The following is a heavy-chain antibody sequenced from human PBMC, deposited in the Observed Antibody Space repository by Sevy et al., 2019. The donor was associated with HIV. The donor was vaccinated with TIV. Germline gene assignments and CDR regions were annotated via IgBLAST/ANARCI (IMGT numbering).Heavy chain of an antibody. Sequence: SQTLSLTCTVSGGSISSGGYYWSWIRQHPGKGLEWIGYIYYSGSTYYNPSLKSRVTISVDTSKNQFSLKLSSETAAETAVYYCARAGSTYYDFWSGFPYNWFDPWGQGTLVTVSS. V-gene: IGHV4-31*03. CDR3: ARAGSTYYDFWSGFPYNWFDP. D-gene: IGHD3-3*01. J-gene: IGHJ5*02. CDR2: IYYSGST. CDR1: GGSISSGGYY.